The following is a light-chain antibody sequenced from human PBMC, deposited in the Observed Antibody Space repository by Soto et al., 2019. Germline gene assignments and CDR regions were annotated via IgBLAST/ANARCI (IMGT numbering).Light chain of an antibody. J-gene: IGKJ2*02. CDR2: DAS. Sequence: EIVLTQSPATLSLSPGDRATLSCRASQSVSTYLAWYQQKPGQPPRLLIYDASNRATGIPARFSGSGSGTDFTLTISSLAPEHFAVYYCQQRSNWPRGTFGQGTKLEIK. CDR3: QQRSNWPRGT. V-gene: IGKV3-11*01. CDR1: QSVSTY.